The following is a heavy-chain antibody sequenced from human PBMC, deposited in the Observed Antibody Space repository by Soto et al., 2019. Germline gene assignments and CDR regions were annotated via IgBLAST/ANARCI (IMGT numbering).Heavy chain of an antibody. J-gene: IGHJ4*02. V-gene: IGHV4-39*01. CDR1: GGSISSSSYY. CDR3: ASLSGNYDFWSGYSGPFDY. D-gene: IGHD3-3*01. CDR2: IYYSGST. Sequence: SETLSLTCTVSGGSISSSSYYWGWIRQPPGQGLEWIRSIYYSGSTYYNPSLKSRVTISVDTSKNQFSLKLSSVTAADTAVYYCASLSGNYDFWSGYSGPFDYWGQGTLVTVSS.